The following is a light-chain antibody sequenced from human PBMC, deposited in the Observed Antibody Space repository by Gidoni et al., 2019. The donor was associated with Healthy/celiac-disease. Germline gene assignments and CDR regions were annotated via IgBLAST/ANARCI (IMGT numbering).Light chain of an antibody. V-gene: IGKV1-39*01. J-gene: IGKJ3*01. CDR2: AAS. CDR1: QSISSY. CDR3: QQSYSTPRT. Sequence: DIQLTQSPSSLSASVGDRVTITCRASQSISSYINWYQQKPGKAPKLLIYAASSLQSGVPSRFSVSGSGTEFTLTICSLQPEDFATYYCQQSYSTPRTFGPGTKVEIK.